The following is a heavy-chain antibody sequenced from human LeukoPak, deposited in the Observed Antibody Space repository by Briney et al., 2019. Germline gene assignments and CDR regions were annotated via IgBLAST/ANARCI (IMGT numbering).Heavy chain of an antibody. CDR3: ARHYSSRYYSYGMDV. Sequence: PSETLSLTCTVSGGSISSYYWSWIRQPPGKGLEWIGYVYYSGSTDYNPSLKSRVTFSVDTSKNQFSLNLTSVTAADTAVYYCARHYSSRYYSYGMDVWGQRTTVTVSS. D-gene: IGHD6-13*01. V-gene: IGHV4-59*08. J-gene: IGHJ6*02. CDR1: GGSISSYY. CDR2: VYYSGST.